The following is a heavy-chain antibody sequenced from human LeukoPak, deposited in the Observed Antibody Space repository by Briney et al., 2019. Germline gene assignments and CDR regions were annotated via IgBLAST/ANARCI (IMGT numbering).Heavy chain of an antibody. J-gene: IGHJ6*03. CDR1: GFTFSGYW. V-gene: IGHV3-7*01. CDR3: ARMVFPYCTSTRCSDYYYYYMDV. Sequence: GGSLRLSCAASGFTFSGYWMSRVRQAPGKGLEWVANIKQDGSEKYYVDSVKGRFTISRDNAKNSLYLHMNSLRAEDTAVYYCARMVFPYCTSTRCSDYYYYYMDVWGKGTTVTVS. D-gene: IGHD2-2*01. CDR2: IKQDGSEK.